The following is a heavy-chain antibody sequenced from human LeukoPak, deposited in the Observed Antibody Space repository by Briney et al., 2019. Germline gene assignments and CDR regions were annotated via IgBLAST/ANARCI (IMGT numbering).Heavy chain of an antibody. Sequence: PSETLSLTCTVSGGSISSYYWGWIRQPPGKGLEWIGSIYYSGSTYYNPSLKSRVTISVDTSKNQFSLKLSSVTAADTAVYYCARPYMVRGVTMIDYWGQGTLVTVSS. CDR3: ARPYMVRGVTMIDY. CDR1: GGSISSYY. D-gene: IGHD3-10*01. V-gene: IGHV4-39*01. J-gene: IGHJ4*02. CDR2: IYYSGST.